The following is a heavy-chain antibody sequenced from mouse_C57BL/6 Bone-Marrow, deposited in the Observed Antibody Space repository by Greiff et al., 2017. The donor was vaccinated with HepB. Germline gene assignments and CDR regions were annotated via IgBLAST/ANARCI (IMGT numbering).Heavy chain of an antibody. D-gene: IGHD2-3*01. CDR3: ARGRWFYFDV. CDR1: GYTFTSYW. J-gene: IGHJ1*03. V-gene: IGHV1-50*01. CDR2: IDPSDSYT. Sequence: VQLQQPGAELVKPGASVKLSCKASGYTFTSYWMQWVKQRPGQGLEWIGEIDPSDSYTNYNQKFKGKATLTVDTSSSTAYMQLSSLTSEDSAVYYCARGRWFYFDVWGTGTTVTVSS.